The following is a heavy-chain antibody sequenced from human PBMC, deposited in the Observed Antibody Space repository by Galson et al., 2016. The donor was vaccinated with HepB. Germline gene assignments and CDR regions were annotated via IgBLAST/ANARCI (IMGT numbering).Heavy chain of an antibody. CDR3: ASLYGSGTNGDY. V-gene: IGHV4-59*01. CDR1: GGSINGDY. CDR2: IYYNGIT. D-gene: IGHD3-10*01. Sequence: SETLSLTCTVSGGSINGDYWSWIRQPPGKGLEWMGYIYYNGITNYSPSLKSRVSISIDTSKNQFYLKLRSVVAADTAVFYFASLYGSGTNGDYWGQGTLVAVSS. J-gene: IGHJ4*02.